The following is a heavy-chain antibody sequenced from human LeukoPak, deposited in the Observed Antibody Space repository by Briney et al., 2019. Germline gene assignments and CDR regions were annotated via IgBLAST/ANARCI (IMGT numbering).Heavy chain of an antibody. CDR2: ISSSSSYI. CDR3: ARDRGVAGSDY. CDR1: GFTFSSYA. J-gene: IGHJ4*02. D-gene: IGHD6-19*01. V-gene: IGHV3-21*01. Sequence: GGSLRLSCAASGFTFSSYAMNWVRQAPGKGLEWVSSISSSSSYIYYADSVKGRFTISRDNAKNSLYLQMNSLRAEDTAVYYCARDRGVAGSDYWGQGTLVTVSS.